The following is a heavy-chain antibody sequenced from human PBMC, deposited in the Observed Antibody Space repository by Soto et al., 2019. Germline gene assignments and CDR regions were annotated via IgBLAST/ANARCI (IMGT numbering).Heavy chain of an antibody. D-gene: IGHD3-10*01. CDR2: INHSGST. V-gene: IGHV4-34*01. J-gene: IGHJ4*02. Sequence: SETLSLTCAVYGGSFSGYYWSWIRQPPGKGLEWIGEINHSGSTNYNPSLKSRVTISVDTSKNQFSLKLSSVTAADTAVYYCARVDGSGIFIYWGQGTLVTVSS. CDR3: ARVDGSGIFIY. CDR1: GGSFSGYY.